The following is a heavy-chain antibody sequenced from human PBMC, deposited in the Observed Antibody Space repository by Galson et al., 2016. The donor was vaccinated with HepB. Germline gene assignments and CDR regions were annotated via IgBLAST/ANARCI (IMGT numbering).Heavy chain of an antibody. CDR1: GYPSISYG. D-gene: IGHD3-3*01. CDR2: MSASNGNT. V-gene: IGHV1-18*01. Sequence: SVKVSCKASGYPSISYGINWVRQAPGQGLEWMGWMSASNGNTDYAQKFHGRVTMTTDTSTNTAYMELRSLRSDDTAMYYCARSSFGVSNPWGQGTLVTVSS. CDR3: ARSSFGVSNP. J-gene: IGHJ5*02.